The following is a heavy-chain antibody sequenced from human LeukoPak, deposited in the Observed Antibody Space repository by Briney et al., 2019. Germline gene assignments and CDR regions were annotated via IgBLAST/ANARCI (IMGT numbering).Heavy chain of an antibody. CDR2: ISSSGSTI. D-gene: IGHD3-22*01. CDR1: GFTFSDYY. Sequence: GGSLRLSCAASGFTFSDYYMSWIRQAPGKGLEGVSYISSSGSTIYYADSVKGRFTISRDNAKNSLYLQMNSLRAEDTAVYYCARDHYYDSSGYYYGYWGQGTLVTVSS. CDR3: ARDHYYDSSGYYYGY. J-gene: IGHJ4*02. V-gene: IGHV3-11*01.